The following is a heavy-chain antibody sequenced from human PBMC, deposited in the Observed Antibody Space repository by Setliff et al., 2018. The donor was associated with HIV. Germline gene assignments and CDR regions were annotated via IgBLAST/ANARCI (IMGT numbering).Heavy chain of an antibody. Sequence: SVKVSCKASGGIIDRYAISWVRQAPGQGLEWMGGIIPMFGIANYAQNFQGRVTFTADESTRTAYMEMNSLRSEDTAVYYCARVPEKPISGLLTRWGAFDIWGQGTLVTVSS. D-gene: IGHD2-21*02. V-gene: IGHV1-69*13. J-gene: IGHJ3*02. CDR1: GGIIDRYA. CDR3: ARVPEKPISGLLTRWGAFDI. CDR2: IIPMFGIA.